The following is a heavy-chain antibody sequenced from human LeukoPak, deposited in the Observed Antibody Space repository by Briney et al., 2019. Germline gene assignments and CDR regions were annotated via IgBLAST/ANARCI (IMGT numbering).Heavy chain of an antibody. CDR1: GYTFTIYD. Sequence: ASVKVSCKASGYTFTIYDINWVRQAPGQGLEWMGRVNPDSGNTVYTQKFQGRVTITRNTSTSTAYMELSSLRSEDTAVYYCARGFGPGFWGQGSLVTVSS. V-gene: IGHV1-8*03. CDR3: ARGFGPGF. CDR2: VNPDSGNT. D-gene: IGHD3-3*01. J-gene: IGHJ4*02.